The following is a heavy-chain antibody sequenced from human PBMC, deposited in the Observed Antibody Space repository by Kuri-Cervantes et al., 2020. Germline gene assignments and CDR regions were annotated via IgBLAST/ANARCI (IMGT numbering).Heavy chain of an antibody. J-gene: IGHJ4*02. CDR2: INSGSSYL. V-gene: IGHV3-21*04. D-gene: IGHD3-22*01. CDR1: GFTFSSYS. Sequence: GGSLRLSCAASGFTFSSYSMNWVRQAPGKGLEWVSSINSGSSYLYYADSVKGRFTISRDNAKNSLYLQMNSLRAEDTAVYYCARDLVVRRFVFDYWGQGTLVTVSS. CDR3: ARDLVVRRFVFDY.